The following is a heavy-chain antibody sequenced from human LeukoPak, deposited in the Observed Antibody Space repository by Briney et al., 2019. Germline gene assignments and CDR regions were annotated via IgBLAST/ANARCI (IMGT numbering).Heavy chain of an antibody. J-gene: IGHJ4*02. Sequence: PSETLSLTCTVSGGSISSCDYYWSWIRQHPGKGLEWIGYIYYSGSTYYNPSLKSRVTISVDTSKNQFSLKLSSVTAADTAVYYCARVFDFWSGYYIDYWGQGTLVTVSS. CDR3: ARVFDFWSGYYIDY. CDR1: GGSISSCDYY. V-gene: IGHV4-31*03. D-gene: IGHD3-3*01. CDR2: IYYSGST.